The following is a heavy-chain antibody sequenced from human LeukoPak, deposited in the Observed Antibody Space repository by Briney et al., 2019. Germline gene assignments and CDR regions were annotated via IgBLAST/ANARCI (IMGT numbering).Heavy chain of an antibody. D-gene: IGHD3/OR15-3a*01. CDR3: AKRTLGGLAFDY. V-gene: IGHV3-23*01. CDR1: GFTFTTYX. CDR2: ISGSGSGT. Sequence: PGGSLRLSCAASGFTFTTYXMXWVRQAPGXXXXXXSAISGSGSGTYYADSVKGRXTISRDNSKNTLYLQMNSLRAEDTAVYYCAKRTLGGLAFDYWGQGTLVTVSS. J-gene: IGHJ4*02.